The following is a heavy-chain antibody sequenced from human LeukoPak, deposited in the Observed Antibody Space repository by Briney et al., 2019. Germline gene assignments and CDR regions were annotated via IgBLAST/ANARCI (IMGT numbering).Heavy chain of an antibody. D-gene: IGHD3-10*01. J-gene: IGHJ6*02. Sequence: SVNVSCKASGGTFSSYAISWVRQAPGQGLEWMGRIIPILGIANYAQKFQGRVTITADKSTSTAYMELSSLRSEDTAVYYCAIDHGSGRDYYYYYGMDVWGQGTTVTVSS. CDR1: GGTFSSYA. CDR2: IIPILGIA. CDR3: AIDHGSGRDYYYYYGMDV. V-gene: IGHV1-69*04.